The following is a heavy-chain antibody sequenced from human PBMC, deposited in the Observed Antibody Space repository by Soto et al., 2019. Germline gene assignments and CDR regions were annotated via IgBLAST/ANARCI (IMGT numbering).Heavy chain of an antibody. D-gene: IGHD3-10*01. CDR1: GFTFGDYA. J-gene: IGHJ4*02. CDR2: IRSKRYGATT. Sequence: QPGGSLRLSCTGSGFTFGDYAMSWVRQAPGKGLEWVGFIRSKRYGATTRYAASVKGRFSISRDDSNSIAYLQMNSLKTEDTAVYYCTRDCRGFGESLCYFDFWGQGALVTVSS. CDR3: TRDCRGFGESLCYFDF. V-gene: IGHV3-49*04.